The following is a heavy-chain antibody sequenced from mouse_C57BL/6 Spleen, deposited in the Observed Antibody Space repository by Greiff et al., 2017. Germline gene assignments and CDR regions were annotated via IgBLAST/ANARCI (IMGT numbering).Heavy chain of an antibody. D-gene: IGHD1-1*01. Sequence: VQLQQPGAELAKPGASVKLSCKASGYTFTSYWMHWVKQRPGPGLEWIGYINPCCGYTKSNQKFKDQATLTADTTSSTAYMQLSSLTDEDSAVYYWARSSYYGGSYGPFAYWGKGTLVTVSA. J-gene: IGHJ3*01. CDR2: INPCCGYT. V-gene: IGHV1-7*01. CDR3: ARSSYYGGSYGPFAY. CDR1: GYTFTSYW.